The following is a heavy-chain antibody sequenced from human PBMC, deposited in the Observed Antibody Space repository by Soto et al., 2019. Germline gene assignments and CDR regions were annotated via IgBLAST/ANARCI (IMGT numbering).Heavy chain of an antibody. Sequence: SETLSLTCTVSGGSISSGGYYWSWIRQHPGKGLEWIGYIYYSGSTNYNPSLKSRVTISVDTSKNQFSLKLSSVTAADTAVYYCARDHYASRVMIFGVVIRNEENWFDPWGQGTLVTVSS. D-gene: IGHD3-3*01. J-gene: IGHJ5*02. CDR1: GGSISSGGYY. CDR2: IYYSGST. V-gene: IGHV4-61*08. CDR3: ARDHYASRVMIFGVVIRNEENWFDP.